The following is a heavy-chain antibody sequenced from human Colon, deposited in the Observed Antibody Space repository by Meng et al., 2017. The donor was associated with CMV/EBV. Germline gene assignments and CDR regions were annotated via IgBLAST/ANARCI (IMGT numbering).Heavy chain of an antibody. V-gene: IGHV3-7*02. CDR2: IKWDGSEK. Sequence: ELRESGGGLFQPWGSPRLSVTASGFTFSLYWMHWVRQAPGRGLEWVASIKWDGSEKYYVNSMKGRFTISRDNAKNSLYLQMNSLRPEDTAVYYCAAGEGWYFDLWGRGTLVTVSS. J-gene: IGHJ2*01. CDR1: GFTFSLYW. CDR3: AAGEGWYFDL.